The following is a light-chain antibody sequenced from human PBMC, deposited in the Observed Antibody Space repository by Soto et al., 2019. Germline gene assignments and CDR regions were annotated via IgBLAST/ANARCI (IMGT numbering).Light chain of an antibody. CDR3: QQRNKWRT. CDR1: QSVSSY. V-gene: IGKV3-11*01. CDR2: DAS. Sequence: EIVMTQSPATLSVSPGEGATLSCRASQSVSSYLAWYQQKPGQAPRLLIYDASKRATGIPARFSGSGFGTDYTLTISSLEPEDFAVYYCQQRNKWRTFGQGTKVDIK. J-gene: IGKJ1*01.